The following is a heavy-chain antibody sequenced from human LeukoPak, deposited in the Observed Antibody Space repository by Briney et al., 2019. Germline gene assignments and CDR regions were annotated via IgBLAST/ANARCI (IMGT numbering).Heavy chain of an antibody. CDR2: ISGSGGST. J-gene: IGHJ4*02. CDR1: GCTFSSYA. Sequence: QPGGSLRLSCAASGCTFSSYATSWVRQAPGKGLEWVSAISGSGGSTYYADSVKGRFTISRDNSKNTLYLQMNSLRAEDTAVYYCAKVGIGSGSYSQANYFDYWGQGTLVTASS. V-gene: IGHV3-23*01. CDR3: AKVGIGSGSYSQANYFDY. D-gene: IGHD3-10*01.